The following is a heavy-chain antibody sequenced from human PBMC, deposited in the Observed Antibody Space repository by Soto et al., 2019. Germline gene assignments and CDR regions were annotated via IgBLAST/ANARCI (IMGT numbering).Heavy chain of an antibody. D-gene: IGHD7-27*01. J-gene: IGHJ3*01. CDR3: VKCRDGGDWGDAFDF. CDR2: ISASDGST. V-gene: IGHV3-23*01. CDR1: GFTFSTYA. Sequence: EVQLLESGGGLVQPGGSLRLSCAASGFTFSTYAMSWVRQAPGKGLEWVSAISASDGSTYYADSVKGRFTMSRDNSKNTLYLQMNILRVRDTAVYYCVKCRDGGDWGDAFDFWGQGTMATVSS.